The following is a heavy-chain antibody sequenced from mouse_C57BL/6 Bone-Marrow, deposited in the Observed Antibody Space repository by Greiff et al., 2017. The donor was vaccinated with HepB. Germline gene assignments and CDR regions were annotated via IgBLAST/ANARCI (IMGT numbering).Heavy chain of an antibody. D-gene: IGHD2-9*01. CDR2: ISGGGGNT. V-gene: IGHV5-9*01. Sequence: EVMLVESGGGLVKPGGSLKLSCAASGFTFSSYTMSWVRQTPEKRLEWVATISGGGGNTYYPDSVKGRFTISRDNAKNTLYLQMSSLRSEDTALYYCASPTMVTTAWFAYWGQGTLVTVSA. J-gene: IGHJ3*01. CDR3: ASPTMVTTAWFAY. CDR1: GFTFSSYT.